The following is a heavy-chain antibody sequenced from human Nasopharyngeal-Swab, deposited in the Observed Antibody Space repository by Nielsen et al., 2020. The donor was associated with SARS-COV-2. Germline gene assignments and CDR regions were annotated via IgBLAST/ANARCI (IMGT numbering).Heavy chain of an antibody. CDR3: ARDFGEGSGSGFDY. J-gene: IGHJ4*02. Sequence: WVRQAPGKGLEWMGWISAYNGNTNYAQKLQGRVTMTTDTSTSTAYMELRSLRSDDTAVYYCARDFGEGSGSGFDYWGQGTLVTVSS. V-gene: IGHV1-18*01. D-gene: IGHD3-10*01. CDR2: ISAYNGNT.